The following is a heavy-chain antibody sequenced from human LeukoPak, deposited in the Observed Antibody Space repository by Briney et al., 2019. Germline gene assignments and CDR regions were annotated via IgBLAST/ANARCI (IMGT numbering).Heavy chain of an antibody. CDR3: AELGITMIGGV. J-gene: IGHJ6*04. CDR1: GFTFSSYA. CDR2: INGSGGST. D-gene: IGHD3-10*02. V-gene: IGHV3-23*01. Sequence: GGSLRLSCAASGFTFSSYAMSWVRQAPGKGLEWVSDINGSGGSTYYAVSVKGRFTISRDKSKNTLSLQMNSLRAEDTAVYYCAELGITMIGGVWGKGTTVTISS.